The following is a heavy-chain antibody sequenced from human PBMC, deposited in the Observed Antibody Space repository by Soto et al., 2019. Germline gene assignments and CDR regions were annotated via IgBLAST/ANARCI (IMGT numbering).Heavy chain of an antibody. CDR2: MNPNSGNT. CDR3: ASFIAARPRKYYYYYYYMDV. V-gene: IGHV1-8*01. J-gene: IGHJ6*03. D-gene: IGHD6-6*01. Sequence: ASVKVSCKASGYTFTSYDINWVRQATGQGLEWMGWMNPNSGNTGYAQKFQGRVTMTRNTSISTAYMELSSLRPEDTAVYYCASFIAARPRKYYYYYYYMDVWGKGTTVTVSS. CDR1: GYTFTSYD.